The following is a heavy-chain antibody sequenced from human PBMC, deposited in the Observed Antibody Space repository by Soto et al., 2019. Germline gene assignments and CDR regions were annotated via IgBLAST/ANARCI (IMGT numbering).Heavy chain of an antibody. Sequence: GGSLRLSCSASGFTFSSYAMHWVRQAPGKGLEYVSAISSNGGSTYYADSVKGRFTISRDNSKNTLYLQMSSLRAEDTAVYYCVKDYYGSGKVGGYWGQGTLVTVYS. D-gene: IGHD3-10*01. CDR1: GFTFSSYA. CDR2: ISSNGGST. J-gene: IGHJ4*02. CDR3: VKDYYGSGKVGGY. V-gene: IGHV3-64D*08.